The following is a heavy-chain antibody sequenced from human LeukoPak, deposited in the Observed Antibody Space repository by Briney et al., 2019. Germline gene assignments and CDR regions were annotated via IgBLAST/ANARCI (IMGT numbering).Heavy chain of an antibody. Sequence: ASVKVSCKASGYTFTSYAMNWVRQAPGQGLEWMGWINTNTGNPTYAQGFTGRFVFSLDTSVSTAYLQISSLKAEDTAVYYCARGAQIIMITFGGVIAYAFDIWGQGTMVTVSS. D-gene: IGHD3-16*02. V-gene: IGHV7-4-1*02. CDR1: GYTFTSYA. CDR3: ARGAQIIMITFGGVIAYAFDI. CDR2: INTNTGNP. J-gene: IGHJ3*02.